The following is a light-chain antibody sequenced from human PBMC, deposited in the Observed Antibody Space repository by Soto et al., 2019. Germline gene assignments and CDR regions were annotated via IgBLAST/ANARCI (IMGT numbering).Light chain of an antibody. CDR3: QRYNTAPWT. V-gene: IGKV1-27*01. CDR2: AAS. Sequence: DILMTQSPSSLSASVGDRVTITCRASERVSTFLAWYQQKPGKIPKLLIYAASTLHQGVPSRFSGSGSGTDFTLTISSLQPEDVATYYCQRYNTAPWTFGPGTKVEVK. J-gene: IGKJ1*01. CDR1: ERVSTF.